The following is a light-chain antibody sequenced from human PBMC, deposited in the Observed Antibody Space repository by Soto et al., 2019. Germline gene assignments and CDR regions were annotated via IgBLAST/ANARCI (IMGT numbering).Light chain of an antibody. V-gene: IGKV2-28*01. Sequence: DIVMTQSPLSLPVTPGAPASISCRSSQSLLHSNGVNYLDWFLQKPGQSPQVLIYLGSNRASGVPDRFSGSGSGTDFTLKISRVEAEDVGVYYCMQSLRTPHTFGQGTKLEIK. CDR3: MQSLRTPHT. CDR1: QSLLHSNGVNY. J-gene: IGKJ2*01. CDR2: LGS.